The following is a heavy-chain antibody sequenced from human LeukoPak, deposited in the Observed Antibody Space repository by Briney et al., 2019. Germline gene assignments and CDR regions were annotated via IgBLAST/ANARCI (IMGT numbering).Heavy chain of an antibody. Sequence: SETLSLTCTVSGGSISSYYWSWIRQPPGKGLEWIGYIYYSGSTYYNPSLKSRVTISVDTSKNQFSLKLSSVTAADTAVYYCARSSVSRGTVFDYWGQGTLVTVSS. D-gene: IGHD3-10*01. J-gene: IGHJ4*02. CDR3: ARSSVSRGTVFDY. V-gene: IGHV4-59*12. CDR2: IYYSGST. CDR1: GGSISSYY.